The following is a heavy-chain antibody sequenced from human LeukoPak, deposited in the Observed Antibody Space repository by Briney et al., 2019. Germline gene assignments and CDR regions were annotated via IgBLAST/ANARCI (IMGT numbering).Heavy chain of an antibody. CDR1: GYTFTSYG. CDR2: ISASNANT. Sequence: GASVKVSCKASGYTFTSYGISWVRQAPGQGLEWMGWISASNANTNYAQKLQRRVTMTTDTSTSTAYMELRSLRSDDTAVYYCARSLGWSSSQGFEDYLDVWGKGTTVTVSS. CDR3: ARSLGWSSSQGFEDYLDV. J-gene: IGHJ6*04. V-gene: IGHV1-18*01. D-gene: IGHD6-6*01.